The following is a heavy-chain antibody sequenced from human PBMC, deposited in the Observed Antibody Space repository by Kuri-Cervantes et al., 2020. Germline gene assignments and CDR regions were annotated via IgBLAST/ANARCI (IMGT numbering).Heavy chain of an antibody. Sequence: LSLTCAASGFTFSSYAMSWVRQAPGKGLEWVSAISGSGGSTYYADSVKGRFTISRDNSKNTLYLQMNSLRAEDTAVYYCARDGSYDYVWGSYRYTPSEAFDIWGQGTMVTVSS. J-gene: IGHJ3*02. CDR1: GFTFSSYA. D-gene: IGHD3-16*02. V-gene: IGHV3-23*01. CDR3: ARDGSYDYVWGSYRYTPSEAFDI. CDR2: ISGSGGST.